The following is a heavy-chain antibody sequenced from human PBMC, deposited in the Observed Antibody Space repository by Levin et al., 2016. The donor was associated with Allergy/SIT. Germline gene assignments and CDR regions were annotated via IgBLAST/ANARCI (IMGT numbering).Heavy chain of an antibody. CDR3: AKDIQDWNYRKGMDV. D-gene: IGHD1-7*01. Sequence: SVKVSCKASGGTFSSYAISWVRQAPGQGLEWMGGIIPIFGTANYAQKFQGRVTITADESTSTAYMELSSLRSEDTAVYYCAKDIQDWNYRKGMDVWGQGTTVTVSS. J-gene: IGHJ6*02. CDR1: GGTFSSYA. CDR2: IIPIFGTA. V-gene: IGHV1-69*13.